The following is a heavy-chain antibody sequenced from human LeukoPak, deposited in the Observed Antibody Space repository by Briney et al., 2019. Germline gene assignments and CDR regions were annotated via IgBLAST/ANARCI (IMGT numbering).Heavy chain of an antibody. D-gene: IGHD3-9*01. J-gene: IGHJ6*03. CDR1: GGSISGGSYY. CDR2: IYTSGST. V-gene: IGHV4-61*02. CDR3: ARESVYYDILTGLYYYYYMDV. Sequence: SETLSLTCTVSGGSISGGSYYWSWIRQPAGKGLEWIGRIYTSGSTNYNPSLKSRVTISVDTSKNQFSLKLSSLTAADTAVYYCARESVYYDILTGLYYYYYMDVWGKGTTVTISS.